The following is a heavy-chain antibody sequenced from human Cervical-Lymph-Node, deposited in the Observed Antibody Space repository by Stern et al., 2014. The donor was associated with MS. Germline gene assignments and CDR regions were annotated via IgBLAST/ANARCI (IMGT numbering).Heavy chain of an antibody. CDR2: IYYRGST. Sequence: VHLVESGPGLVKHSQTLSLTCTVSGGSISSGGYYWSWIRQHPGKGLEWIGDIYYRGSTYYNPSLKRRVTLSVETVQEPVSLTLSSVTAADTAVYYCARLYCRGGSCYSDSYYYYGMDVWGQGTTVTVSS. CDR3: ARLYCRGGSCYSDSYYYYGMDV. V-gene: IGHV4-31*03. J-gene: IGHJ6*02. CDR1: GGSISSGGYY. D-gene: IGHD2-15*01.